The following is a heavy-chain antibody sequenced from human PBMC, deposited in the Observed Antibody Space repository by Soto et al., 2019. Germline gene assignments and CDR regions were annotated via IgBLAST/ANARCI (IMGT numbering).Heavy chain of an antibody. J-gene: IGHJ4*02. CDR2: SIPILGTA. Sequence: ASVKVSCKASGGTVSSYAISWVRQAPGQGLEWMGGSIPILGTANYAQKFQGRVTITADESTSTAYMELSSLRSEDTAVYYCARDTMNCTNGVCYGGHFDYWGQGTLVTVSS. CDR3: ARDTMNCTNGVCYGGHFDY. V-gene: IGHV1-69*13. D-gene: IGHD2-8*01. CDR1: GGTVSSYA.